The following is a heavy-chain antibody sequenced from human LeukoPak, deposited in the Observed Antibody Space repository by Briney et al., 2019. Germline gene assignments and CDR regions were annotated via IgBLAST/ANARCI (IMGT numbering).Heavy chain of an antibody. CDR2: ISAYNGNT. D-gene: IGHD3-22*01. V-gene: IGHV1-18*01. CDR3: ARDGRYYDSSGDEEIDY. CDR1: GYTFTSYG. J-gene: IGHJ4*02. Sequence: ASVNVSCKASGYTFTSYGISWVRQAPGQGLEWMGWISAYNGNTNYAQKLQGRVTMTTDTSTSTAYMELRSLRSDDTAVYYCARDGRYYDSSGDEEIDYWGQGTLVTVSS.